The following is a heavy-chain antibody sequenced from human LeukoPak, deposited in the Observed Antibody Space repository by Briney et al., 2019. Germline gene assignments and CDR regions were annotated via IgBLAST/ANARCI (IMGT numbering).Heavy chain of an antibody. Sequence: SETLSLTCAVYGGSFSGYYWSWIRQPAGKGLEWIGRIYTSGSTNYNPSLKSRVTISVDTSKNQFSLKLSSVTAADTAVYYCARAAGTGELDYWGQGTLVTVSS. CDR1: GGSFSGYY. D-gene: IGHD6-13*01. J-gene: IGHJ4*02. CDR3: ARAAGTGELDY. CDR2: IYTSGST. V-gene: IGHV4-59*10.